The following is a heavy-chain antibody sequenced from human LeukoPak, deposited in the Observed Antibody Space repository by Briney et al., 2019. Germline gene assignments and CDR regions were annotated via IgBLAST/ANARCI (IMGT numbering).Heavy chain of an antibody. V-gene: IGHV3-30-3*01. D-gene: IGHD3-10*01. CDR2: ISYDGSNK. J-gene: IGHJ4*02. Sequence: GGSLRLSCAASGFTFSSYAMHWVRQAPGKGLEWVAVISYDGSNKYYADSVKDRFTISRGNSKNTLYLQMNSLRAEDTAMYYCATVVRGVADWGQGTLVTVSS. CDR3: ATVVRGVAD. CDR1: GFTFSSYA.